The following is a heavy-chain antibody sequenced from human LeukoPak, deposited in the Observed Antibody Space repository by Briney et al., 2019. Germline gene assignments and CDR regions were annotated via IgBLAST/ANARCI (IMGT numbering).Heavy chain of an antibody. V-gene: IGHV4-30-4*01. CDR3: ARGDYGAQRSFDY. Sequence: SETLSLTCTVSGGSISSGDYYWSWIRQPPGKGLEWIGYIYYSGSTYYNPSLKSRVTISVDTSKNQFSLKLSSVTAADTAVYYCARGDYGAQRSFDYWGQGTLVTVSS. CDR2: IYYSGST. D-gene: IGHD4-17*01. CDR1: GGSISSGDYY. J-gene: IGHJ4*02.